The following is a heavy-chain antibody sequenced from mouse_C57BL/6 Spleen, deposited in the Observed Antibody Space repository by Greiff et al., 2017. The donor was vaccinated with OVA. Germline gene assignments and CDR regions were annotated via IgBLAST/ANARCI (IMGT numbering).Heavy chain of an antibody. D-gene: IGHD2-4*01. CDR1: GYTFTSYT. CDR3: ARRDYDYDWFAY. V-gene: IGHV1-4*01. Sequence: QVQLKESGAELARPGASVKMSCKASGYTFTSYTMHWVKQRPGQGLEWIGYINPSSGYTKYNQKFKDKATLTADKSSSTAYMQLSSLTSEDSAVYYCARRDYDYDWFAYWGQGTLVTVSA. CDR2: INPSSGYT. J-gene: IGHJ3*01.